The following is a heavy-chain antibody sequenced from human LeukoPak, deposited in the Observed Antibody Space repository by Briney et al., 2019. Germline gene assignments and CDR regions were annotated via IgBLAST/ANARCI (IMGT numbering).Heavy chain of an antibody. Sequence: ASVKVSCKASGGTFSSYAISWVRQAPGQGLEWMGGIIPIFGTANYAQKFQGRVTITADESTSTAYMELSSLRSEDTAVYYCASSQGRYCSSTSCPGPFDYWGQGTLVTVSS. V-gene: IGHV1-69*01. CDR1: GGTFSSYA. CDR2: IIPIFGTA. J-gene: IGHJ4*02. D-gene: IGHD2-2*01. CDR3: ASSQGRYCSSTSCPGPFDY.